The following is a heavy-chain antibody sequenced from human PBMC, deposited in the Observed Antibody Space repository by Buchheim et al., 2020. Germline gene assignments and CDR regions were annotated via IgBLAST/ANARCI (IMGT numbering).Heavy chain of an antibody. J-gene: IGHJ5*02. CDR1: GGSFSGYY. D-gene: IGHD6-13*01. Sequence: QVQLQQWGAGLLKPSETLSLTCAVYGGSFSGYYWSWIRQPPGKGLEWIGEINHSGSTNYNPSLKSRVTISVDTSKNQFSLNLSSVPAADTAVYYCARGAIGVVHPGSWGVAKKHNWFDPWGQGTL. CDR3: ARGAIGVVHPGSWGVAKKHNWFDP. CDR2: INHSGST. V-gene: IGHV4-34*01.